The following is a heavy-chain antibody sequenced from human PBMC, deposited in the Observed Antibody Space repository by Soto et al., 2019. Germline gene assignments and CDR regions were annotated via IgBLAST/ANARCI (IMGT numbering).Heavy chain of an antibody. D-gene: IGHD2-21*01. Sequence: QVQLVQSGAEVKKPGSSVKVSCKASGGTFSSYAISWVRQAPGQGLEWMGGIIPIFGTANYAQKFQGGATVTPDESTSTAYMERSSLRAEDTAVCYWARGVNDHSYDGGEGPWYFGLWGRGTLVTVSS. CDR2: IIPIFGTA. CDR3: ARGVNDHSYDGGEGPWYFGL. CDR1: GGTFSSYA. V-gene: IGHV1-69*05. J-gene: IGHJ2*01.